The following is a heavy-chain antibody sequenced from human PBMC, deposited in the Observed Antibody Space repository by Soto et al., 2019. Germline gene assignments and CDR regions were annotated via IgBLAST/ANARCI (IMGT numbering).Heavy chain of an antibody. V-gene: IGHV1-2*02. CDR3: ASAAVTGTGGLDF. J-gene: IGHJ4*02. D-gene: IGHD6-19*01. Sequence: ASVKVSCKASGYTFSGSYMHWVRPAPGQGLEWMGWINPNSGGTKSAEKFQGRVTMTRDTSISTTYMELSRLTSDDTAVYYCASAAVTGTGGLDFWGQGTQVAVSS. CDR2: INPNSGGT. CDR1: GYTFSGSY.